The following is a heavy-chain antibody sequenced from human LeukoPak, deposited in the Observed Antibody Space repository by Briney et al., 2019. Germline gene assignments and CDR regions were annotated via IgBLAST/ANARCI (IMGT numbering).Heavy chain of an antibody. D-gene: IGHD2-2*01. CDR2: ISYDGSNK. CDR3: AKDVRSSDLLWPYGMDV. V-gene: IGHV3-30-3*01. J-gene: IGHJ6*02. CDR1: GFTFSSYA. Sequence: GRSLRLSCAASGFTFSSYAMHWVRQAPGKGLEWVAVISYDGSNKYYADSVKGRFTISRDNSKNTLYLQMNSLRAEDTAVYYCAKDVRSSDLLWPYGMDVWGQGTTVTVSS.